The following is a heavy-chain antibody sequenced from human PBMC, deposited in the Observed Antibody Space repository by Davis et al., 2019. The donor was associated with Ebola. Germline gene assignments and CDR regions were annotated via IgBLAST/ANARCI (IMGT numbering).Heavy chain of an antibody. CDR3: ARTPQYTSYGSYFDY. Sequence: SETLSLTCAVSGGSFRSYYWNWIRQPPGKGLEWIGNIYYGGTTNYNPSLKSRVTISGDTSKNQFSLNVNSVTAADTAMYYCARTPQYTSYGSYFDYWGQGALVTVSS. D-gene: IGHD1-26*01. CDR2: IYYGGTT. CDR1: GGSFRSYY. V-gene: IGHV4-59*01. J-gene: IGHJ4*02.